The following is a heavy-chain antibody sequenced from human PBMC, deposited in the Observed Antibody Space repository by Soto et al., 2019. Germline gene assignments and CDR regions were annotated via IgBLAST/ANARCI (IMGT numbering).Heavy chain of an antibody. J-gene: IGHJ4*02. Sequence: SQTLSLTCAISGDSVSSKSATWNWIGQSPSRGLEWLGRTYYRSKWSTDYAVSVKGRITVSPDTSKNQFSLQLNSVTPEDTAVYYCARALAGSYDYWGQGTLVTVSS. CDR3: ARALAGSYDY. V-gene: IGHV6-1*01. D-gene: IGHD1-26*01. CDR2: TYYRSKWST. CDR1: GDSVSSKSAT.